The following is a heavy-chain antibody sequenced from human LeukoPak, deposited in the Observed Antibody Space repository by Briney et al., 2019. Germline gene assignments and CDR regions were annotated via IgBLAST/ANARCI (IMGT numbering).Heavy chain of an antibody. CDR2: IYNRGNT. CDR3: ARKRIVVVTAPPNWYFDL. D-gene: IGHD2-21*02. Sequence: PSETLSLTCTVSGDSFSSYYWSWIRQPPGKGLEWIVHIYNRGNTHYNPSLKSRVTISVDTSKNQFSLKRSSVAAADTAVYYCARKRIVVVTAPPNWYFDLWGRGTLVTVSS. V-gene: IGHV4-59*12. CDR1: GDSFSSYY. J-gene: IGHJ2*01.